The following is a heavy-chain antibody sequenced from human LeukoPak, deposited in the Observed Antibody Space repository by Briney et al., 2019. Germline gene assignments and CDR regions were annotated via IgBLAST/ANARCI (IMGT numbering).Heavy chain of an antibody. J-gene: IGHJ6*04. V-gene: IGHV3-74*01. CDR1: GFTFSSYW. CDR2: INSDGSST. Sequence: GGSLRLSCAASGFTFSSYWMHWVRQAPGKGLVWVSRINSDGSSTSYADSVKGRFTISRDNAKNTLYLQMNRLRAEDTAVYYCARGRTRADYYYGMDVWGKGTTVTVSS. CDR3: ARGRTRADYYYGMDV.